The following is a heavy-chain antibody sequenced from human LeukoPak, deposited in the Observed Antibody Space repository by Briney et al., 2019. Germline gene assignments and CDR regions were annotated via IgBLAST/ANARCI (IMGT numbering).Heavy chain of an antibody. CDR3: AKDLTYYYDSSGFPPYFDY. CDR1: GFTFSSYG. Sequence: GRSLRLSCAASGFTFSSYGMHWVRQAPGKGLEWVAVIWYDGSNKYYADSVKGRFTISRDNSKNTLYLQMNSLRAEDTAVYYCAKDLTYYYDSSGFPPYFDYWGQGTLVTVSS. CDR2: IWYDGSNK. J-gene: IGHJ4*02. V-gene: IGHV3-33*06. D-gene: IGHD3-22*01.